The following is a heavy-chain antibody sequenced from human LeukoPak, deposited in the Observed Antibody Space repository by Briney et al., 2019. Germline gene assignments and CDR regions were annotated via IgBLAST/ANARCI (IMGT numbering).Heavy chain of an antibody. J-gene: IGHJ6*02. D-gene: IGHD2-2*02. Sequence: GGSLRLSCAASRFTFSSYGMHWVRQAPGKGLEWVAVIWYDGSNKYYADSAKGRFTISRDNSKNTLYLQMNSLRAEDTAVYYCARDQYTTYYYCGMDVWGQGTTVTVSS. CDR2: IWYDGSNK. CDR1: RFTFSSYG. V-gene: IGHV3-33*01. CDR3: ARDQYTTYYYCGMDV.